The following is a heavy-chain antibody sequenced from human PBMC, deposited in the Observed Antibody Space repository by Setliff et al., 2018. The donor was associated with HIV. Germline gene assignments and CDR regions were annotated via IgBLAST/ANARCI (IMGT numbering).Heavy chain of an antibody. CDR2: IIPVFGTA. CDR1: GGTFSSYA. Sequence: ASVKVSCKASGGTFSSYAISWVRQAPGQGLEWMGGIIPVFGTANYAQKFQGRVTITADESTSTAYMELSSLRSEDTAVYCCARDPIAVAGTYPADNWFDPWGQGTLVTVSS. D-gene: IGHD6-19*01. V-gene: IGHV1-69*13. CDR3: ARDPIAVAGTYPADNWFDP. J-gene: IGHJ5*02.